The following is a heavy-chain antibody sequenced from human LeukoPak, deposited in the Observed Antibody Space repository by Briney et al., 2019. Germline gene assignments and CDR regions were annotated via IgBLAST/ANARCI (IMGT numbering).Heavy chain of an antibody. Sequence: ASVTVSFKASGYTFTSYYMHWVRQAPGQGLEWMGIINPSGGSTSYAQKFQGRVTMTRSTSISTAYMELSSLRFEDTAVYYCTRSVRNGHIDYWGQGTLVTVSS. V-gene: IGHV1-46*01. CDR1: GYTFTSYY. CDR3: TRSVRNGHIDY. J-gene: IGHJ4*02. CDR2: INPSGGST. D-gene: IGHD2-21*01.